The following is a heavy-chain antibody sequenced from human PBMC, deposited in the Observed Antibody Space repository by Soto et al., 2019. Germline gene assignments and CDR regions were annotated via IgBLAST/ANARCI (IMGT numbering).Heavy chain of an antibody. CDR2: IYYSGRT. D-gene: IGHD2-21*02. CDR1: GESISSSSYY. Sequence: SETLALACIVSGESISSSSYYWGWIRQPPGKGLEWIGSIYYSGRTYYNPSFKSRVTISIDTSKNQFSLKLSSVTATDTAVYYCARQRTTVVTQAYFDHWGQGALVTVS. J-gene: IGHJ4*02. CDR3: ARQRTTVVTQAYFDH. V-gene: IGHV4-39*01.